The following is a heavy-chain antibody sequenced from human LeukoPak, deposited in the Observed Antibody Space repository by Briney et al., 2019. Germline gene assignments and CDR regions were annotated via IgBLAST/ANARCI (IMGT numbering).Heavy chain of an antibody. D-gene: IGHD6-19*01. J-gene: IGHJ4*02. V-gene: IGHV3-33*01. CDR3: ARPTSQQWLVRREYYFDY. CDR2: IWYDGSNK. CDR1: GFTFSSYG. Sequence: GGSLRLSCAASGFTFSSYGMHWVRQAPGKGLEWVAVIWYDGSNKYYADSVKGRLTISRDNSKNTLYLQMNSLRAEDTAVYYCARPTSQQWLVRREYYFDYWGQGTLVTVSS.